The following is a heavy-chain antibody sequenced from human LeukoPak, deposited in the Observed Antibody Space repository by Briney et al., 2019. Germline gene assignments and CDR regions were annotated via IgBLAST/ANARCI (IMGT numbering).Heavy chain of an antibody. CDR2: IYWNDIK. CDR1: GFSLSTSGVS. V-gene: IGHV2-5*01. D-gene: IGHD3-3*01. CDR3: AHSPRYYDYWSGYPSLDY. Sequence: GSGPTLVNPTQPLTLTCTFSGFSLSTSGVSVGWIRQPPGKALEWLALIYWNDIKLYSPSLKSRLTITKDTSKNQVVLTMTNMDPVDTATYYCAHSPRYYDYWSGYPSLDYWGQGTLVTVSS. J-gene: IGHJ4*02.